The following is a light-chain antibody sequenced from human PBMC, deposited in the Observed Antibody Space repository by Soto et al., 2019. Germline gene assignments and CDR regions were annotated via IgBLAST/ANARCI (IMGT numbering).Light chain of an antibody. CDR2: DTS. CDR1: QSISSY. V-gene: IGKV1-39*01. J-gene: IGKJ1*01. Sequence: DIQMTQSPSSLSASVGDRVTITCRASQSISSYLNWYQQKPGKAARLLIYDTSTLKSGVPSRFSGSGSGTEFNLTIANLQPDDFATYYCQQYNSYPWTFGQGTKVDIK. CDR3: QQYNSYPWT.